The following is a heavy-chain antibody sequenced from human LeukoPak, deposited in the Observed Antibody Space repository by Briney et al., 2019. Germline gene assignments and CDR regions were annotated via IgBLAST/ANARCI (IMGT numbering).Heavy chain of an antibody. D-gene: IGHD2-21*02. CDR2: INPNSGGT. V-gene: IGHV1-2*02. CDR1: GYTFTGYY. CDR3: AKEYCGGDCSSDYFDY. Sequence: ASVKVSCKASGYTFTGYYMHWVRQAPGQGLEWMGWINPNSGGTNYAQKFQGRVTMTRDTSISTAYMELSRLRSDDTAVYYCAKEYCGGDCSSDYFDYWGQGTLVTVSS. J-gene: IGHJ4*02.